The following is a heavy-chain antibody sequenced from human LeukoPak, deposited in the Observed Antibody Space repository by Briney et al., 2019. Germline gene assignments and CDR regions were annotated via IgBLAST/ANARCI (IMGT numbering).Heavy chain of an antibody. D-gene: IGHD6-13*01. J-gene: IGHJ6*02. V-gene: IGHV3-30*04. CDR3: ARDRRRAAAYYYYGMDV. Sequence: GRSLRLSCAASGFTFCSYAMHWVRQAPGKGLEWVAVISYDGSNKYYADSVKGRFTISRDNSKNTLYLQMNSLRAEDTAVYYCARDRRRAAAYYYYGMDVWGQGTTVTVSS. CDR1: GFTFCSYA. CDR2: ISYDGSNK.